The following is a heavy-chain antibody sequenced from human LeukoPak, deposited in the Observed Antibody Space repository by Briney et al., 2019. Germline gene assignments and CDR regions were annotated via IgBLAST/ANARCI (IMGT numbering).Heavy chain of an antibody. CDR3: ASIVGATFEFDY. CDR1: GGSISSYY. J-gene: IGHJ4*02. CDR2: IYYSGST. V-gene: IGHV4-39*01. Sequence: SETLSLTCTVSGGSISSYYWGWIRQPPGKGLEWIGSIYYSGSTYYNPSLKSRVTISVDTSKNQFSLKLSSVTAADTAVYYCASIVGATFEFDYWGQGTLVTVSS. D-gene: IGHD1-26*01.